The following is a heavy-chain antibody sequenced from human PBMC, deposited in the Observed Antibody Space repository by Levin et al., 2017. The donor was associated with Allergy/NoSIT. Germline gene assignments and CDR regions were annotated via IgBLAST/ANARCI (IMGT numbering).Heavy chain of an antibody. Sequence: GGSLRLSCAASGFTFSSYWMHWVRQAPGKGLVWVSRIHGDGSSATYAGSVKGRFTISRDNAKNTLYLQMDSLRAEDTAVYYCASGIEAAGNWYFDLWGRGTLVTVSS. V-gene: IGHV3-74*01. CDR2: IHGDGSSA. CDR1: GFTFSSYW. D-gene: IGHD6-13*01. J-gene: IGHJ2*01. CDR3: ASGIEAAGNWYFDL.